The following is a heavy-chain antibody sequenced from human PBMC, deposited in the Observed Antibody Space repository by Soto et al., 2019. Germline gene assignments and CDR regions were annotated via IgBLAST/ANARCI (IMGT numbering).Heavy chain of an antibody. J-gene: IGHJ4*02. CDR2: INHSGST. D-gene: IGHD3-3*01. CDR3: ARRGYYDFWSGYRSRGYFGY. CDR1: GGSFSGYY. Sequence: PSETLSLTCAVYGGSFSGYYWSWIRQPPGKGLEWIGEINHSGSTNYNPSLKSRVTISVDTSKNQFSLKLSSVTAADTAVYYCARRGYYDFWSGYRSRGYFGYWGQGTLVTVSS. V-gene: IGHV4-34*01.